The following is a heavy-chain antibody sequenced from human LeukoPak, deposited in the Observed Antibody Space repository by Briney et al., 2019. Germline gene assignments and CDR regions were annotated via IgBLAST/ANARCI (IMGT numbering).Heavy chain of an antibody. CDR3: ATGIAAAGLPGY. V-gene: IGHV1-18*01. J-gene: IGHJ4*02. CDR2: ISAYNGNT. CDR1: GYTFTSYG. Sequence: GASVTVSCKASGYTFTSYGISWVRQAPGQGLERMGWISAYNGNTNYAQKLQGRVTMTTDTSTSTAYMELRSLRSDDTAVYYCATGIAAAGLPGYWGQGTLVTVSS. D-gene: IGHD6-13*01.